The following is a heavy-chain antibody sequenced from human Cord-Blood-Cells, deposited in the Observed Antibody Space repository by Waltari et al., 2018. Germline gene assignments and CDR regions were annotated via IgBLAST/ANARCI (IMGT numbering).Heavy chain of an antibody. V-gene: IGHV4-34*01. CDR3: ARASYYYGSGSYGSDY. CDR2: INHSGST. J-gene: IGHJ4*02. Sequence: QVQLQQWGAGLLKPSDTLSLTCAVYGGSFSGYYWSWIRQPPGKGLEWIGEINHSGSTNYNPSLKSRVTISVDTSKNQFSLKLSSVTAADTAVYYCARASYYYGSGSYGSDYWGQGTLVTVSS. CDR1: GGSFSGYY. D-gene: IGHD3-10*01.